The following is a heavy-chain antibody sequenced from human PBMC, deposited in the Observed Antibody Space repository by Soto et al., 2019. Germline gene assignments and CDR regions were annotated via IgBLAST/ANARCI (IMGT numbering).Heavy chain of an antibody. V-gene: IGHV1-46*01. CDR2: IDPSDGST. Sequence: QVQLVQSGAEVKMPGASVKVSCKASGYTFTNYYMHWVRQAPGQGLEWMGIIDPSDGSTDYAPKFQGTVTMTRDTSTSTVYMELISLRSDDTAIYYCAMGLAYCISGTCSFDFWGQGTQVTVSS. CDR1: GYTFTNYY. CDR3: AMGLAYCISGTCSFDF. D-gene: IGHD2-21*01. J-gene: IGHJ4*02.